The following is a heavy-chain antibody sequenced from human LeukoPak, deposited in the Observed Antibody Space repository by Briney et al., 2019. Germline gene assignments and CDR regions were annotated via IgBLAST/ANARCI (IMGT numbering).Heavy chain of an antibody. CDR3: ARHQPNDSSGWTTNWYFDL. D-gene: IGHD6-19*01. J-gene: IGHJ2*01. V-gene: IGHV4-61*02. CDR1: GGSISSSSYY. Sequence: SETLSLTCTVSGGSISSSSYYWGWIRQPAGKGLEWIGRIYTSGSTNYNPSLKSRVTISVDTSKNQFSLKLSSVTAADTAVYYCARHQPNDSSGWTTNWYFDLWGRGTLVTVSS. CDR2: IYTSGST.